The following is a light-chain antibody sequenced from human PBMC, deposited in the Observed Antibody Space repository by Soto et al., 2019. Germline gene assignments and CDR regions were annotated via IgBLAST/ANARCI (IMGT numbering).Light chain of an antibody. Sequence: EIVMTQSPATLSVSPGERATLSCRASQSVSSNLAWYQQKPGQAPRLLIYGASTRATGIPARFSGSGSGTEFTLTISSLRPEDFAVEYCQQYNNWPPWTFGQGTKVEIK. CDR1: QSVSSN. J-gene: IGKJ1*01. CDR3: QQYNNWPPWT. V-gene: IGKV3-15*01. CDR2: GAS.